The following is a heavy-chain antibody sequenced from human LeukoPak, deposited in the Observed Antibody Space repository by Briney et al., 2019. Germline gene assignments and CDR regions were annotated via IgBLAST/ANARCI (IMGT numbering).Heavy chain of an antibody. J-gene: IGHJ4*02. Sequence: GGSLRLSCAASGFTFSNAWMSWVRQAPGKGLEWVGRIKSKTGGGTTDYAAPVKGRFTISRDDSKNTLYLQMNSLRAEDMALYYCAKDIRPSLWFGESAFDYWGQGTLVTVSS. CDR1: GFTFSNAW. CDR3: AKDIRPSLWFGESAFDY. V-gene: IGHV3-15*01. D-gene: IGHD3-10*01. CDR2: IKSKTGGGTT.